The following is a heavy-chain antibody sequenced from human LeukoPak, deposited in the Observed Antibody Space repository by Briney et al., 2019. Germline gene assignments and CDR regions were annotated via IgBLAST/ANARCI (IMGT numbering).Heavy chain of an antibody. CDR1: GDSISSSSFY. J-gene: IGHJ1*01. D-gene: IGHD3-22*01. CDR3: ARRRYYDSTGYLD. V-gene: IGHV4-39*01. CDR2: IYYRGST. Sequence: PSETLSLTCTISGDSISSSSFYWGWIRQPPGKGLEWIGDIYYRGSTYYSPSLKSRVSISIDTSNNQFSLTLNSVTAADTALYFCARRRYYDSTGYLDWGQGTLVTVSS.